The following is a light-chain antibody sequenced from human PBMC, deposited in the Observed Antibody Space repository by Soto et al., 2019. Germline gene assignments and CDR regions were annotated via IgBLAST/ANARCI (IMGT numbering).Light chain of an antibody. Sequence: QSALTQPASVSGSPGQSITIACTGTSGYVGSYSHVSWYQQHPGKAPRLIIYEGSKRLSGVSHRFSASRSDKTASLTISGLQAEDEAAYYCCSYALSSSYVFGTGTKLTVL. CDR2: EGS. J-gene: IGLJ1*01. V-gene: IGLV2-23*01. CDR3: CSYALSSSYV. CDR1: SGYVGSYSH.